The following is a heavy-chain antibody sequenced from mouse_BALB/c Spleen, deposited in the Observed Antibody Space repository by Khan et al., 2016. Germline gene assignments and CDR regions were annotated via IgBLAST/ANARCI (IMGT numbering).Heavy chain of an antibody. V-gene: IGHV1S136*01. CDR1: GYTFTSYV. Sequence: VQLKLSGPELVKPGASVKMSCKASGYTFTSYVMHWVTQKPGQGLEWIGYINPHNDGSKYNEKFKGKATLTSDKSSSTAYMELSRLTSVDSAVYYCARFPCYNYFDYWGQGTTLTVSS. CDR3: ARFPCYNYFDY. CDR2: INPHNDGS. J-gene: IGHJ2*01. D-gene: IGHD2-12*01.